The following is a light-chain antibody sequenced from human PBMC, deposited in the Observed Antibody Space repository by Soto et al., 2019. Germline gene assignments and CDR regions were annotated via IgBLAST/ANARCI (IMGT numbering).Light chain of an antibody. V-gene: IGKV3-15*01. CDR2: NAS. CDR3: QHYKTWPLS. J-gene: IGKJ4*01. CDR1: HFISNY. Sequence: ILLTQSPATLSLSPVEIATLSFRASHFISNYLACYQHKPGQSPRLLIYNASTRATGIPARFSGIGSGTEFTLIISSLQSEDFAVYYCQHYKTWPLSFGGGTKVDIK.